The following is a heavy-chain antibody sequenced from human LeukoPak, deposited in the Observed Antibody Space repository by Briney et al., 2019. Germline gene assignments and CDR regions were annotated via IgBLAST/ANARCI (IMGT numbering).Heavy chain of an antibody. D-gene: IGHD6-25*01. J-gene: IGHJ4*02. CDR2: ILPSASDA. Sequence: GESLKISCKGSGYTFTSYWIGWVRQMPGKGLEWMGIILPSASDARYSPSFQGQVTISADKSINTAYLQWSSLKASDTAMNYCAGHCHQAGDYWGQGTLVTVSS. CDR3: AGHCHQAGDY. V-gene: IGHV5-51*01. CDR1: GYTFTSYW.